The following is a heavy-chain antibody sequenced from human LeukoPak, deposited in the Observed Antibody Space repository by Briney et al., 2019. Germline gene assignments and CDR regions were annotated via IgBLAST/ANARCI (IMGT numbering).Heavy chain of an antibody. J-gene: IGHJ4*02. Sequence: ASVKVSCKASGYTFTNCYMHWVRQAPGQGLEWMGIINPANGATSYAQKFQGRVSMTRDTSTSIVYMELNSLRSEDTAVYYCATVPPSGTYYYFDYWGQGTLVTVSS. CDR1: GYTFTNCY. CDR3: ATVPPSGTYYYFDY. D-gene: IGHD1-26*01. CDR2: INPANGAT. V-gene: IGHV1-46*01.